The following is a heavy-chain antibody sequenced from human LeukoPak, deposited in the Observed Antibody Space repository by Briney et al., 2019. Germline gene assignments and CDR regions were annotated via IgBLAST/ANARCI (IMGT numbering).Heavy chain of an antibody. CDR3: TRGFRPYYYDSSGVPGY. Sequence: SETLSLTCAVYGGSFSGYYWSWIRQPPGKGLEWIGEINHSGSTNYNPSLKSRVTISVDTSKNQFSLKLSSVTAADTAVYYCTRGFRPYYYDSSGVPGYWGQGTLVTVSS. V-gene: IGHV4-34*01. CDR1: GGSFSGYY. J-gene: IGHJ4*02. CDR2: INHSGST. D-gene: IGHD3-22*01.